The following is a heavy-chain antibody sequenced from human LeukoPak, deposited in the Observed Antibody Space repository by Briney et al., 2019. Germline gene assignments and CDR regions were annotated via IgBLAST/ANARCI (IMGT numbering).Heavy chain of an antibody. J-gene: IGHJ4*02. V-gene: IGHV3-23*01. D-gene: IGHD2-2*01. CDR2: VSGSAGST. CDR3: AKDRLYCSSTSCPLEFDY. CDR1: GFTFSSYA. Sequence: PGGSLRLSCEASGFTFSSYAMSWVRQAPGKGLEWVSVVSGSAGSTFYADSVKGRFTISRDNSKNTLFLQMNSLRAEDTAVYYCAKDRLYCSSTSCPLEFDYWGQGILVTVSS.